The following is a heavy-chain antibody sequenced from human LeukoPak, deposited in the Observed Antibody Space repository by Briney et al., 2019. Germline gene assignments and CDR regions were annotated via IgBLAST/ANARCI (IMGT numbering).Heavy chain of an antibody. J-gene: IGHJ4*02. CDR3: ARDRGRYYDSRGFYWGYYVDS. CDR2: ISGSGDST. Sequence: GGSLRLSCAASGFTFSTYAVTWVRQAPGKGLEWVSTISGSGDSTYYADSVKGRFTISRDNSKDTLYLQMSSVRVDDTAVYYCARDRGRYYDSRGFYWGYYVDSWGQGILVTVST. V-gene: IGHV3-23*01. CDR1: GFTFSTYA. D-gene: IGHD3-22*01.